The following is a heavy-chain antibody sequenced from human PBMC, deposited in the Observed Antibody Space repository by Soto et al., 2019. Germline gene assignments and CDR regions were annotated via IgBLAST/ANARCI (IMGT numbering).Heavy chain of an antibody. CDR2: ISAYNGNT. D-gene: IGHD6-13*01. V-gene: IGHV1-18*01. Sequence: QVQLVQSGAEVKKPGASVKVSCKASGYTFTSYGISWVRQAPGQGLEWMGWISAYNGNTNYAQKLQGRVTMTTDTAXXTAYKQLRSLRSDDTAVYYRARDPPTTASAGREDYRGQGPLVTVSS. J-gene: IGHJ4*02. CDR3: ARDPPTTASAGREDY. CDR1: GYTFTSYG.